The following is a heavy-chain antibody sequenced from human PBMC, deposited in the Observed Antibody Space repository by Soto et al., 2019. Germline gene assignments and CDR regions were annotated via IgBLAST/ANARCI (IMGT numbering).Heavy chain of an antibody. Sequence: SETLSLTCAVYGGSFNGYYWSWIRQPPGKGLEWIGEINHSGSTNYNPSLKSRVTISVDTSKNQFSLKLSSVTAADTAVYYCARGRYNWNYWGQGTLVTVS. CDR3: ARGRYNWNY. CDR1: GGSFNGYY. J-gene: IGHJ4*02. V-gene: IGHV4-34*01. D-gene: IGHD1-20*01. CDR2: INHSGST.